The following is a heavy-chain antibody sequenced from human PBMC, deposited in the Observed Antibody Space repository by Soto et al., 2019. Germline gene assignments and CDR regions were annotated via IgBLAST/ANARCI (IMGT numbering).Heavy chain of an antibody. CDR2: INHSGST. Sequence: SETLSLTCAVYGGSFSGYYWSWIRQPPGKGLEWIGEINHSGSTNYNPSLKSRVTISVDTSKNQFSLKLSSVTAADTAVYYCARDSSGSYYPRYYYYYGMDVWGQGTTVTVSS. J-gene: IGHJ6*02. CDR3: ARDSSGSYYPRYYYYYGMDV. CDR1: GGSFSGYY. V-gene: IGHV4-34*01. D-gene: IGHD3-10*01.